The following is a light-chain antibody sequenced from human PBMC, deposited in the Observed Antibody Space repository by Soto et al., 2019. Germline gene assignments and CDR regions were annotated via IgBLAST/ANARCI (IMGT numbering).Light chain of an antibody. CDR1: QSVSSY. CDR2: DAS. CDR3: QQRSNWPPWT. V-gene: IGKV3-11*01. J-gene: IGKJ1*01. Sequence: DILLTQSPGTLSLSPGERATLTCRASQSVSSYLAWYQQKPGQAPRLLIYDASNRATGIPARFSGSGSGTDFTLTISSLEPEDFAVYYCQQRSNWPPWTFGQGTKVDIK.